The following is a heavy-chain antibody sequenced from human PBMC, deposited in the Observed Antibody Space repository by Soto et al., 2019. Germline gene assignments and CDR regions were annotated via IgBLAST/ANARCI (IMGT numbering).Heavy chain of an antibody. D-gene: IGHD3-22*01. V-gene: IGHV3-23*01. J-gene: IGHJ4*02. CDR3: AKDSNKYSSSLRGRYFDY. CDR2: ISGGGSTA. Sequence: EVQLLESGGGLVQRGGSQRLSCAASGFTFTSYVMSWVRQAPGKGLEWVAGISGGGSTAFYADSVKGRFTISRDNAKNTVVLQMDSLRAEDTAIYYCAKDSNKYSSSLRGRYFDYCGQGTLVTVSS. CDR1: GFTFTSYV.